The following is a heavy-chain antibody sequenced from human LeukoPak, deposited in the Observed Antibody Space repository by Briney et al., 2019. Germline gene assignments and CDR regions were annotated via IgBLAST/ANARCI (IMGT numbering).Heavy chain of an antibody. CDR1: GYTFTSYG. J-gene: IGHJ4*02. CDR2: ISAYNGNT. V-gene: IGHV1-18*01. Sequence: ASAKVSCKASGYTFTSYGISWVRQAPGQGLEWMGWISAYNGNTNYAQKLQGRVTMTTDTSTSTAHMELRSLRSDDTAVYYCARTSFFYYDSSGYPDYWGQGTLVTVSS. D-gene: IGHD3-22*01. CDR3: ARTSFFYYDSSGYPDY.